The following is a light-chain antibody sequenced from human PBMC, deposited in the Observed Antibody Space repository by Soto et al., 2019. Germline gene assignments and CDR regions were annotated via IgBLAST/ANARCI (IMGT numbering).Light chain of an antibody. Sequence: SALTQPASVSGSPGQSITISCTGTSSDVGGYNYVSWYQQHPGKVPKLMIYEVSNRPSGVSNRFSGSKSGNTASLTISGLQAEDEADYYCSSYTSSSTLVFGTGTKVTVL. J-gene: IGLJ1*01. CDR1: SSDVGGYNY. CDR2: EVS. V-gene: IGLV2-14*01. CDR3: SSYTSSSTLV.